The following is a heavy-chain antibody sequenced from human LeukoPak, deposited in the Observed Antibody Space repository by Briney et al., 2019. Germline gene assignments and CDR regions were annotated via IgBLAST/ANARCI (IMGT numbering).Heavy chain of an antibody. V-gene: IGHV3-23*01. CDR1: GFTFSSYA. CDR3: AKGLYSYEQGAFDI. J-gene: IGHJ3*02. Sequence: GGSLRLSCAASGFTFSSYAMHWVRQAPGKGLEWVSSIGGSGTTTNYADSVKGRFTISRDNSKNSVYLQMNSLRAEDTAVYYCAKGLYSYEQGAFDIWGQGTMVTVSS. D-gene: IGHD5-18*01. CDR2: IGGSGTTT.